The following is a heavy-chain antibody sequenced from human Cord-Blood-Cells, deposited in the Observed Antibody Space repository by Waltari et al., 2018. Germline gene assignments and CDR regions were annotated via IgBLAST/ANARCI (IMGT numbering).Heavy chain of an antibody. Sequence: QVQLVESGGGVVQPGRSLRLSCAASGFTFSSYAMHWVRQAPGKGLAWVAVISYDGSNKYYADSVKGRFTISRDNSKNTLYLQMNSLRAEDTAVYYCAREVYYDFWSGYYYYYYGMDVWGQGTTVTVSS. CDR1: GFTFSSYA. CDR3: AREVYYDFWSGYYYYYYGMDV. D-gene: IGHD3-3*01. V-gene: IGHV3-30-3*01. CDR2: ISYDGSNK. J-gene: IGHJ6*02.